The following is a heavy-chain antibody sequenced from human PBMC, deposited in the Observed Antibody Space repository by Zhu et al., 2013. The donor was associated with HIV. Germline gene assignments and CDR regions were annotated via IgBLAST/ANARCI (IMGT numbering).Heavy chain of an antibody. D-gene: IGHD6-19*01. J-gene: IGHJ4*02. Sequence: QVQLVQSGAEVRKPGSSVSVSCKVSGATFSSYIINWVRHAPGQGLEWMGNIIPMFGTTTYAPRFQGRVTITADESTSTAYMELSTVTSEDTAVYYCTREGPGGAGRFDDWGQGTLVTVSS. CDR2: IIPMFGTT. CDR1: GATFSSYI. CDR3: TREGPGGAGRFDD. V-gene: IGHV1-69*18.